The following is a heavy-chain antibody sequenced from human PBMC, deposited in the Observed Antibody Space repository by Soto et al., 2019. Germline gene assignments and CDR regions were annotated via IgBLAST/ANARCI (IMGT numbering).Heavy chain of an antibody. D-gene: IGHD3-16*01. Sequence: SETLSLTCAVSGGSIISSNWWSFVRQPPGKGLEWIGEIYHSGSTNYNPSLKSRVTISVDKSKNQFSLKLSSVTAADTAVYYCARTALYTYYYYGMDVWGQGTTVTVSS. CDR3: ARTALYTYYYYGMDV. CDR2: IYHSGST. CDR1: GGSIISSNW. V-gene: IGHV4-4*02. J-gene: IGHJ6*02.